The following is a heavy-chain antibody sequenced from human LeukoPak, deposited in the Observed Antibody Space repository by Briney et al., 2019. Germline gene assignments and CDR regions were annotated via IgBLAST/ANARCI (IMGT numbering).Heavy chain of an antibody. D-gene: IGHD2-8*02. CDR2: ISWNSGSI. CDR3: AQILVTDAFDI. Sequence: GRSLRLSCAASGFTFDDYAMHWVRQAPGKGLEWVSGISWNSGSIGYADSVKGRFTISRDNAKNSLYLQMNSLRSEDTAVYYCAQILVTDAFDIWGQGTMVTVSS. CDR1: GFTFDDYA. J-gene: IGHJ3*02. V-gene: IGHV3-9*01.